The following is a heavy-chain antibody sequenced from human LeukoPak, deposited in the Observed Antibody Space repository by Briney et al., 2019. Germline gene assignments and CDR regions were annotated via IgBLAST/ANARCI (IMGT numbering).Heavy chain of an antibody. J-gene: IGHJ4*02. CDR3: VKGRMRDIAAAGYFDY. Sequence: GGSLRLSCAASGFTFSSYAMHWVRQAPGKGLEWVAVISYDGSNKYYADSVKGRFTISRDNSKNTLYLQMNSLRAEDTAVYYCVKGRMRDIAAAGYFDYWGQGTLVTVSS. V-gene: IGHV3-30-3*01. CDR1: GFTFSSYA. CDR2: ISYDGSNK. D-gene: IGHD6-13*01.